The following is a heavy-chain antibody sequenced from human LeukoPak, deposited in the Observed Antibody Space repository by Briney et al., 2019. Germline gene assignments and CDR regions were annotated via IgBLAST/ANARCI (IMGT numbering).Heavy chain of an antibody. CDR2: IYHSGSN. CDR1: GYSISSGYY. D-gene: IGHD3-10*01. V-gene: IGHV4-38-2*02. Sequence: PSETLSLTCTVSGYSISSGYYWGWMRQPPGQGLEGIGSIYHSGSNYYNPSLKSRVTISVDTSKNQFSLKLSSVTAADTAVYYCARGRGFGELPVDYWGQGTLVTVSS. CDR3: ARGRGFGELPVDY. J-gene: IGHJ4*02.